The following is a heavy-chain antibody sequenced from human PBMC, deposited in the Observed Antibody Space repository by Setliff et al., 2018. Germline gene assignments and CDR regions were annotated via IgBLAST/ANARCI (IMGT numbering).Heavy chain of an antibody. J-gene: IGHJ4*02. CDR1: NFSISSGYY. CDR2: IYYSGST. V-gene: IGHV4-38-2*02. D-gene: IGHD3-22*01. Sequence: PSETLSLTCDVSNFSISSGYYWGWVRQPPGKGLEWIATIYYSGSTYYNPSLKSRVTISVDTSKNQFSLKLSSVTAADTAVYYCATELAYRSGYYVAETLDYWGQGALVTVSS. CDR3: ATELAYRSGYYVAETLDY.